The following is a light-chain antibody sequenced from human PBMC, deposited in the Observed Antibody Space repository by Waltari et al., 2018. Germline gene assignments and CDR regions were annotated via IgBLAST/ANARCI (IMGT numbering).Light chain of an antibody. Sequence: DIMMTQSPDSLAVSLDERATINCKSSQSILFTSNNKNYLAWYQQRPGQPPKLLIYWASTRESGVPDRFSGSGSGTDFTLTISSLQTEDVAVYYCQQYYSTPYTFGQGTKLEI. J-gene: IGKJ2*01. V-gene: IGKV4-1*01. CDR2: WAS. CDR1: QSILFTSNNKNY. CDR3: QQYYSTPYT.